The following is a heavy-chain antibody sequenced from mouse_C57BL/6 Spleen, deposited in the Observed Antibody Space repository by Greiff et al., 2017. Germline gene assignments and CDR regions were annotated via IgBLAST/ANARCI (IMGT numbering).Heavy chain of an antibody. CDR2: IDPNSGGT. CDR3: ASEEGTTVVGFDY. V-gene: IGHV1-72*01. CDR1: GYTFTSYW. Sequence: QVQLQQPGAELVMPGASVKLSCKASGYTFTSYWMHWVKQRPGRGLEWIGRIDPNSGGTKYNEKFKSKATLTVDKPSSTAYMQLSSLTSEDSAVEYCASEEGTTVVGFDYWGQGTTLTVSA. D-gene: IGHD1-1*01. J-gene: IGHJ2*01.